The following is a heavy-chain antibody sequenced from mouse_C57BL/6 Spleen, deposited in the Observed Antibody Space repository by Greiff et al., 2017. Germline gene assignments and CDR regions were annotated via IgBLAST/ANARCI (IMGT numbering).Heavy chain of an antibody. CDR1: GYSITSGYY. J-gene: IGHJ2*01. Sequence: EVQRVESGPGLVKPSQSLSLTCSVTGYSITSGYYWNWIRQFPGNKLEWLGYISYDGSNNYNPSLKNRISITRDTSKNQFFLKLNSVTTEDTATYYCARYYRYWGQGTTLTVSS. V-gene: IGHV3-6*01. D-gene: IGHD1-1*01. CDR2: ISYDGSN. CDR3: ARYYRY.